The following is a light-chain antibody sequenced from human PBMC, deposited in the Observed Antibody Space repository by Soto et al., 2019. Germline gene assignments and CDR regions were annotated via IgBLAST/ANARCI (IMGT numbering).Light chain of an antibody. V-gene: IGKV1-27*01. CDR1: QGISNS. Sequence: DIQMTQSPSSLSAAVGDRVTITCRASQGISNSLAWYQQKPGKVPKLLIFAASTLQSGVPSRFSGSGSGTDFTLTISSLQPEDVATYYCQKYNNAPFTFGPGTKVDIE. J-gene: IGKJ3*01. CDR2: AAS. CDR3: QKYNNAPFT.